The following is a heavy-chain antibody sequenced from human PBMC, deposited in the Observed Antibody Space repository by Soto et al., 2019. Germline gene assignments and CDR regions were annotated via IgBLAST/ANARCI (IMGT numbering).Heavy chain of an antibody. CDR1: GCSISSYY. D-gene: IGHD3-9*01. CDR2: IYYSGST. J-gene: IGHJ4*02. V-gene: IGHV4-59*01. CDR3: TGGPDFEYYFDY. Sequence: SETLSLTCTFSGCSISSYYLSWIRQPPGKGLEWIGYIYYSGSTNYNPSLKSRVTISVDTSKNQFSLKLSSVTAADTAVYYCTGGPDFEYYFDYWGQGTLVTVSS.